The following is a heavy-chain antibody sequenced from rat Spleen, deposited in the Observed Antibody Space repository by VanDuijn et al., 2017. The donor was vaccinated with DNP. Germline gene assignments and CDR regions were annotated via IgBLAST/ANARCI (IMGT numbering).Heavy chain of an antibody. CDR1: GHSITNSYR. J-gene: IGHJ4*01. D-gene: IGHD1-1*01. CDR3: ARLRLEWEVRAMDA. V-gene: IGHV3-3*01. Sequence: EVQLQESGPGLVKPSQSLSLTCSVTGHSITNSYRWNWIRKFPGTKLEWMGYINSAGNTRYNPSLNSRLSITRDTSKNQFFLQLNSLTTEDTATYYCARLRLEWEVRAMDAWGQGTSVTVSS. CDR2: INSAGNT.